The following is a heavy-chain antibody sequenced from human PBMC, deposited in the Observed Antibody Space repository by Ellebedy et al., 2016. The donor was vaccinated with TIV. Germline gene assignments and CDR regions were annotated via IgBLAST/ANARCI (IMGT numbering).Heavy chain of an antibody. CDR3: ARGLESFPARFFDP. V-gene: IGHV1-69*13. Sequence: SVKVSCXASGYTFTSYYMHWVRQAPGQGLEWMGGIIPIFGTANYAQKFQGRVTITADESTSTAYMELSSLRSEDTAVYYCARGLESFPARFFDPWGQGTLVTVSS. J-gene: IGHJ5*02. CDR1: GYTFTSYY. CDR2: IIPIFGTA. D-gene: IGHD3-16*01.